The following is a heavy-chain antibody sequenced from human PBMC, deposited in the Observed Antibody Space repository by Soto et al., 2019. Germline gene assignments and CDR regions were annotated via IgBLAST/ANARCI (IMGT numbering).Heavy chain of an antibody. D-gene: IGHD6-19*01. CDR1: GYTFTDYW. CDR2: IYPGDSDS. J-gene: IGHJ4*02. V-gene: IGHV5-51*01. CDR3: ACSSSGWSRGDY. Sequence: GDSLKISCKGAGYTFTDYWIGWLRQLPGKGLEWMGIIYPGDSDSRYDPSFQGQVTISADKFISTAYLQWSSLSASDTAIYYCACSSSGWSRGDYWRQGTLVTVSS.